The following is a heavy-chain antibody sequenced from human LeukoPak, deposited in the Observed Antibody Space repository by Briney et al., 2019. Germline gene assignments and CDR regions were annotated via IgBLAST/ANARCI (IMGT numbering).Heavy chain of an antibody. V-gene: IGHV3-23*01. D-gene: IGHD2-15*01. Sequence: GGSLRLSCAASGFTFTDYAMSWVRQAPGTGLEWVSAISGIGNAIFYASSVKGRFTISRDSSKNTLSLQMSSLRAEDTAVYYCARHLATSGSYPLDYWGQGTLVTVPS. J-gene: IGHJ4*02. CDR1: GFTFTDYA. CDR2: ISGIGNAI. CDR3: ARHLATSGSYPLDY.